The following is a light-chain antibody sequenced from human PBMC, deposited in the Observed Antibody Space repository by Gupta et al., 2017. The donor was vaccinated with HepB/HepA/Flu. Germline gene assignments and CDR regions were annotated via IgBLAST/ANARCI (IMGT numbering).Light chain of an antibody. CDR2: GAS. CDR3: HHNSLGPVT. J-gene: IGKJ2*01. Sequence: IALTQSPGTLCMSPGDRATLSCMARQRVPNNFLAWYQQRLGQAPRLLLYGASSRANGLPNWCRGSGSGTVFIPTISSLEPEDFGMYFCHHNSLGPVTFGRGTKVEIK. CDR1: QRVPNNF. V-gene: IGKV3-20*01.